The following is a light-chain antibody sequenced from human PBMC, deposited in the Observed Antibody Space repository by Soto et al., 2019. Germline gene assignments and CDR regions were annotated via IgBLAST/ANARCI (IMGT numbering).Light chain of an antibody. J-gene: IGKJ1*01. CDR1: QSVSSN. CDR3: QQYNNWPET. V-gene: IGKV3-15*01. Sequence: EIVMTQSPATLSVSPGARATLSCRASQSVSSNLAWYQQKPGQSPRLLIYDASTRDTGIPGRLSGSGSGTEFTLSNSGLQSEDFAVYYCQQYNNWPETFGQGTKVEIK. CDR2: DAS.